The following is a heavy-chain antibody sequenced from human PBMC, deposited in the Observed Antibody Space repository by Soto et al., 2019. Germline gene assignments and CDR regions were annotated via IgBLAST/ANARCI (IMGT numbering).Heavy chain of an antibody. CDR3: TREGELDALDY. CDR1: GYTFTGYY. Sequence: ASVKVSCKASGYTFTGYYMHWVRQAPGQGLEWMGWINPNSGGTNYAQKFQGWVTMTRDTSISTAYMELSRLRSDDTAVYYCTREGELDALDYWVQGTLVTVSS. CDR2: INPNSGGT. V-gene: IGHV1-2*04. D-gene: IGHD2-21*01. J-gene: IGHJ4*02.